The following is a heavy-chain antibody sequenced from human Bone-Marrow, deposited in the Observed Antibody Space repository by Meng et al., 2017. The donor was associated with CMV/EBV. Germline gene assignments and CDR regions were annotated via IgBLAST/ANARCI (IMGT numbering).Heavy chain of an antibody. J-gene: IGHJ5*02. CDR3: AKDDIVVPAAIPNWFDP. V-gene: IGHV3-30*02. CDR2: IRYDGSNK. CDR1: GFTFSSYG. Sequence: GESLKISCAASGFTFSSYGMHWVRQAPGKGLEWVAFIRYDGSNKYYADSVKGRFTISRDNSKNTLYLQMNSLRAEDTAVYYCAKDDIVVPAAIPNWFDPWGQGTRVTGSS. D-gene: IGHD2-2*02.